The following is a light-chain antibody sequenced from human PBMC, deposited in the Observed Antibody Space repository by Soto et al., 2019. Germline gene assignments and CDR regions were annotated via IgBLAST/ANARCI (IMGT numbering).Light chain of an antibody. CDR3: QQYNNWHLT. CDR1: QRISSSY. CDR2: DAS. V-gene: IGKV3D-20*01. Sequence: EVVLTQSPATLSLSPGERATLSCGASQRISSSYLAWYQQKPGLAPRLLIYDASTRATGIPDRFSGSVSGTDFTLTISRLEPEDFVVYYCQQYNNWHLTFGGGTKVEIK. J-gene: IGKJ4*01.